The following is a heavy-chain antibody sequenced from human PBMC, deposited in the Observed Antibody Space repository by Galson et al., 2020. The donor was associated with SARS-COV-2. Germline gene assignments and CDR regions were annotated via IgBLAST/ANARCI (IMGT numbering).Heavy chain of an antibody. CDR2: INPNSGGT. CDR3: ARDLPLYSSRDYGMDV. D-gene: IGHD6-13*01. Sequence: ASVKVSCKASGYTFTGYYMHWVRQAPGQGLEWMGWINPNSGGTNYAQKFQGRVTMTRDTSISTAYMELSRLRSDDTAVYYCARDLPLYSSRDYGMDVWGQGTTVTVSS. V-gene: IGHV1-2*02. CDR1: GYTFTGYY. J-gene: IGHJ6*02.